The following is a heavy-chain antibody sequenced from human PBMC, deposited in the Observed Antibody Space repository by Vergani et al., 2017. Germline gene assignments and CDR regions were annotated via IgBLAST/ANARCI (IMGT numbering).Heavy chain of an antibody. CDR1: GFTFSSYA. Sequence: EVQLLESGGGLVQPGGSLRLSCAASGFTFSSYAMSWVRQAPGKGLEWVSAISGSGGSTYYADSVKGRFTISRDNSKNTLYLQMNSLRAEDTAVYYCAKDELYCRCGSCRWYYFDYWGQGTLVTVSS. V-gene: IGHV3-23*01. CDR2: ISGSGGST. J-gene: IGHJ4*02. CDR3: AKDELYCRCGSCRWYYFDY. D-gene: IGHD2-15*01.